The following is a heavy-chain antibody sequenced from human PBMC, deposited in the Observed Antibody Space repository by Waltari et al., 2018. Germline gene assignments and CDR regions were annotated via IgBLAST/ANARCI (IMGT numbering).Heavy chain of an antibody. V-gene: IGHV1-3*01. CDR2: INAGNGNT. Sequence: QVQLVQSGAEVKKPGASVKVSCKASGYTFTIYAMHWVRQAPGKRLEWMGWINAGNGNTKYSQKFKGRVTITRDTSASTAYMELSSLRSEDTAVYYCARVTTVVRGQFDYWGQGTLVTVSS. CDR3: ARVTTVVRGQFDY. D-gene: IGHD4-17*01. CDR1: GYTFTIYA. J-gene: IGHJ4*02.